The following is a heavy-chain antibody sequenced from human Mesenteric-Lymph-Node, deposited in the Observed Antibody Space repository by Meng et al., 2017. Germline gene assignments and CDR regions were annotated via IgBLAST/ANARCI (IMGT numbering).Heavy chain of an antibody. D-gene: IGHD6-13*01. CDR3: ARVAAAGNEWFDP. CDR2: IYHSGST. J-gene: IGHJ5*02. Sequence: LQESGPGRVKPSETLSLTCAVSGGSISSINWWTWVRQPPGKGLEWIGEIYHSGSTNYNPSLKSRVTISVDKSKNQFSLKLSSVTAADTAVYYCARVAAAGNEWFDPWGQGTLVTVSS. CDR1: GGSISSINW. V-gene: IGHV4-4*02.